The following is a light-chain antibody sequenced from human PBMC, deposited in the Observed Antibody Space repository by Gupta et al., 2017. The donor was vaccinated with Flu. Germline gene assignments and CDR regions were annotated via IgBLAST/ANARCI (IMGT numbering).Light chain of an antibody. J-gene: IGKJ4*01. V-gene: IGKV3-20*01. CDR1: QSASSSY. Sequence: EIVLTQSPATLSLSPGERAALSCRARQSASSSYFAWYQQKPGQALRLLILGAPTSYTGISDRLTGSRYGTYLTLTISRREPKAYALYYSPQDSGSPPLTFGWGTKVEIK. CDR3: PQDSGSPPLT. CDR2: GAP.